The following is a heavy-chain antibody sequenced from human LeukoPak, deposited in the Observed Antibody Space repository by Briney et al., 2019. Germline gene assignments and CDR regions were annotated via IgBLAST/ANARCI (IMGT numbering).Heavy chain of an antibody. D-gene: IGHD4-11*01. CDR2: INHSGST. Sequence: SETLSLTCAVYGGSFSGYYWSWIRQPPGKGLEWIGEINHSGSTNYNPSLKSRVTISVDTSKNQFSLKLSSVTAADTAVYYCARVMITVTTPPNNWFDPWGQGTLVTVSS. V-gene: IGHV4-34*01. J-gene: IGHJ5*02. CDR3: ARVMITVTTPPNNWFDP. CDR1: GGSFSGYY.